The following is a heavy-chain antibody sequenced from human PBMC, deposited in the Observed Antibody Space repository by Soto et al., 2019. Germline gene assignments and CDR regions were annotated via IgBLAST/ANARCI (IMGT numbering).Heavy chain of an antibody. V-gene: IGHV3-30-3*01. D-gene: IGHD6-13*01. J-gene: IGHJ4*02. CDR2: ISYDGSNK. CDR3: ARDQPPVSSSSWYLFDY. Sequence: GGSLRLSCAASGFTFSSYAMHWVRQAPGKGLEWVAVISYDGSNKYYADSVKGRFTISRDNSKNTLYLQMNSLRAEDTAVYYCARDQPPVSSSSWYLFDYWGQGTLVTAPQ. CDR1: GFTFSSYA.